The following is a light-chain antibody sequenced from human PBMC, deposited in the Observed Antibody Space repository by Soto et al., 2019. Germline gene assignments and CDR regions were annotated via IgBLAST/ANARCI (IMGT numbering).Light chain of an antibody. CDR2: RNN. CDR1: TSNIGSNY. V-gene: IGLV1-47*01. CDR3: ATWDDSLNGFYV. J-gene: IGLJ1*01. Sequence: QSVLTLPPSASGTPGQGVTISCSGSTSNIGSNYVYWYQQLPGTAPKLLIYRNNQRPSGVPARFSGSKSGTSASLAISGLRSDDEADYFCATWDDSLNGFYVFGTGTKVTVL.